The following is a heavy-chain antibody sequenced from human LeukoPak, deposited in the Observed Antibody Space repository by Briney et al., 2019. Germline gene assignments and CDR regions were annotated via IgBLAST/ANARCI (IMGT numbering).Heavy chain of an antibody. CDR2: IYYSGSS. V-gene: IGHV4-59*08. J-gene: IGHJ6*02. Sequence: SETLSLTCTVSGGSISSYYWSWIRQPPGKGLEWVGYIYYSGSSNYNPSLKSRVTISVDTSKNQFSLKLSSVTAADAAVYYCARHPPYYYYGMDVWGQGTTVTVSS. CDR3: ARHPPYYYYGMDV. CDR1: GGSISSYY.